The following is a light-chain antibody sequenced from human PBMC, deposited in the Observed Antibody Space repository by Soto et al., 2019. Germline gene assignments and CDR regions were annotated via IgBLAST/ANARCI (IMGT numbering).Light chain of an antibody. CDR3: QQYNSYSWT. V-gene: IGKV1-5*03. J-gene: IGKJ1*01. Sequence: DIQMTQSPSTLSASVGDRVTITCRASQSISSWLAWYQQKPGKAPKLLTYKASSLESGVPSRFSGSGSETEFTLTTSSLQPDDFATYYCQQYNSYSWTFGQGTKVEIK. CDR2: KAS. CDR1: QSISSW.